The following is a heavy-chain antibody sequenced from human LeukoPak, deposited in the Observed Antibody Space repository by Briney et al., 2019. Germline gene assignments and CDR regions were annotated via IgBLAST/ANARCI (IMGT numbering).Heavy chain of an antibody. CDR2: IYYTGGT. CDR3: ARLRPSDYITSQGLYYMDV. J-gene: IGHJ6*03. D-gene: IGHD4/OR15-4a*01. Sequence: SETLSLICSVSGGSITTSSYYWGWIRQPPEKGLEWIGSIYYTGGTHYSPSLKSRVTMSVDTSKNQFSLKLSSVTAADTAVYYCARLRPSDYITSQGLYYMDVWGKGTTVTVSS. V-gene: IGHV4-39*01. CDR1: GGSITTSSYY.